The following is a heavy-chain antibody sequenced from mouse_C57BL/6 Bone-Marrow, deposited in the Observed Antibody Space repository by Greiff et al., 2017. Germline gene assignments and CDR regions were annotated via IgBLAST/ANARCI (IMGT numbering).Heavy chain of an antibody. Sequence: QVQLQQSGAELVKPGASVKISCKASGYAFSSYWMNWVKQRPGKGLEWIGQIYPGDGDTNYNGKFKGKATLTADKSSSTAYMQLSSLTSEDSAVYFCARGQLRDGAWFAYWGQGTLVTVSA. CDR3: ARGQLRDGAWFAY. J-gene: IGHJ3*01. CDR2: IYPGDGDT. V-gene: IGHV1-80*01. D-gene: IGHD3-2*02. CDR1: GYAFSSYW.